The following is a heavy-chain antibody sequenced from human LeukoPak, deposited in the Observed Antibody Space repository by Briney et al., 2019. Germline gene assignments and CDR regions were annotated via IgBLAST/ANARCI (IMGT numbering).Heavy chain of an antibody. Sequence: GGSLRLSCAASGFTFSSYAMNWVRQAPGKGLEWVSYISSSGSTIYYADSVKGRFTISRDNAKNSLYLQMNSLRAEDTAVYYCARVGDCSSTSCYFYFDYWGQGTLVTVSS. CDR1: GFTFSSYA. V-gene: IGHV3-48*03. CDR3: ARVGDCSSTSCYFYFDY. CDR2: ISSSGSTI. J-gene: IGHJ4*02. D-gene: IGHD2-2*01.